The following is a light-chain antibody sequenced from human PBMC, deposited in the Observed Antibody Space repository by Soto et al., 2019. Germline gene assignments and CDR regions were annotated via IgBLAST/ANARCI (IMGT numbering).Light chain of an antibody. CDR2: DVS. Sequence: QSALTQPRSVSGSPGQSVTISCTGTSSDIGVYNYVSWYQQHPGKDPKLMIYDVSNRPSGVPDRFSGSKSGNTASLTISGLQAEDEADYYCCSYAGSYTYVFASGTKVTVL. J-gene: IGLJ1*01. CDR3: CSYAGSYTYV. CDR1: SSDIGVYNY. V-gene: IGLV2-11*01.